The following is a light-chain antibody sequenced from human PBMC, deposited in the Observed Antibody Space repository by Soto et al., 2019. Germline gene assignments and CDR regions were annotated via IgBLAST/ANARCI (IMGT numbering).Light chain of an antibody. V-gene: IGLV1-40*01. J-gene: IGLJ2*01. CDR2: GNS. CDR1: SSNIGAGYD. Sequence: VVTQPPSVSGAPGQRVTISCTGSSSNIGAGYDVHWYQQLPGTAPKLLIYGNSNRPSGVPDRFSGSKSGTSASLAITGLQAEDEADYYCQSYDSSLSAVVFGGGTKLTVL. CDR3: QSYDSSLSAVV.